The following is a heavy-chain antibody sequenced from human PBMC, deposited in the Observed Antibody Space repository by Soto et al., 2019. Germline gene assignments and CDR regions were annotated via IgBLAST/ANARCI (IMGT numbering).Heavy chain of an antibody. V-gene: IGHV4-4*02. CDR2: IYHSGST. CDR3: ARDEGTVTFNWFDP. J-gene: IGHJ5*02. CDR1: GGSISSSNW. Sequence: QVQLQESGPGLVKPSGTLSLTCAVSGGSISSSNWWIWVRQPPGKGLEWIGEIYHSGSTNYNPSLKSRVSISVDKSKNQFSLKLSSVTAADTAVYYCARDEGTVTFNWFDPWGQVTLVTVSS. D-gene: IGHD4-4*01.